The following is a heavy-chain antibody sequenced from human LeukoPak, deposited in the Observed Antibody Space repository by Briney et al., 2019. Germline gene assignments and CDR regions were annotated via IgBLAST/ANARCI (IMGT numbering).Heavy chain of an antibody. Sequence: GGSLRLSCAASGFTFSTYAVNWVRQAPGKGLEWVSTISGIGGTTYSADSVKGRFTISRDNSEDTLYLQIISLRVDDTAVYYCARERRCYSDSSGFYGVYSFESSGHGILVTVST. CDR1: GFTFSTYA. D-gene: IGHD3-22*01. CDR3: ARERRCYSDSSGFYGVYSFES. V-gene: IGHV3-23*01. CDR2: ISGIGGTT. J-gene: IGHJ4*01.